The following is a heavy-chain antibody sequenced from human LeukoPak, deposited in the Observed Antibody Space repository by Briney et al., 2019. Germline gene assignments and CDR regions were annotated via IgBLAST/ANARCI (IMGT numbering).Heavy chain of an antibody. CDR3: ARHSSMTTVTFDY. CDR2: IYYSGTT. CDR1: AGSISGTTYY. D-gene: IGHD4-17*01. Sequence: PSETLSLTCAVSAGSISGTTYYWGWIRPPPGTGLEWIGSIYYSGTTYYNPSLKSRVTISVDTSKNQFSLKLISVTAADTAVYYCARHSSMTTVTFDYWGQGTLVFVSS. J-gene: IGHJ4*02. V-gene: IGHV4-39*01.